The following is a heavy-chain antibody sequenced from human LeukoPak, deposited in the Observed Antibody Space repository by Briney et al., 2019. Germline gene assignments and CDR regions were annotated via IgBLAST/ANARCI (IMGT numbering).Heavy chain of an antibody. V-gene: IGHV3-23*01. J-gene: IGHJ4*02. D-gene: IGHD3-10*01. CDR3: ARLSMVRGVIADY. CDR2: ISGSGGST. Sequence: GASLRLSCAASGFTFSSYAMSWVRQAPGKGLEWVSAISGSGGSTYYADSVKGRFTISRDNAKNTLYLQMNSLRAEDTAVYYCARLSMVRGVIADYWGQGTLVTVSS. CDR1: GFTFSSYA.